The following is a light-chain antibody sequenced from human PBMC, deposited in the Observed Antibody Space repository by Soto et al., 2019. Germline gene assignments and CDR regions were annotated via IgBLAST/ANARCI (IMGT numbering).Light chain of an antibody. CDR2: WAS. V-gene: IGKV4-1*01. J-gene: IGKJ1*01. CDR3: QQYYGTPRT. CDR1: QSVLYSSNNKNY. Sequence: DIVMTQSPDSLAVSLGGWATINCKSSQSVLYSSNNKNYLAWYQQKPGQPPKLLIYWASTRESGVPDRFSGSGSGTDFTLTISRLQAEDVAVYSCQQYYGTPRTFGQGTKVEIK.